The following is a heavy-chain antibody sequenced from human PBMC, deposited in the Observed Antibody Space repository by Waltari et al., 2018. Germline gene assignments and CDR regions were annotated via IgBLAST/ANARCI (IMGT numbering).Heavy chain of an antibody. CDR2: IIGNVGRT. D-gene: IGHD6-19*01. CDR3: AKDRPGSGWFLDY. V-gene: IGHV3-23*01. Sequence: EVQLLESGGGLVQPGGSLRLSCTASGFTFSSYAWTWVRQAPGKGLEWVPAIIGNVGRTYYADSVKGRFTISRDNSKNTLYLQRNSLRAEDTAVYYCAKDRPGSGWFLDYWGQGTLVTVSS. J-gene: IGHJ4*02. CDR1: GFTFSSYA.